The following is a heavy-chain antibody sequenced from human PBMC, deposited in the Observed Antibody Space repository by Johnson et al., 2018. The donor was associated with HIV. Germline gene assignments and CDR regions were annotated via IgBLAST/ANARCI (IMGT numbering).Heavy chain of an antibody. V-gene: IGHV3-23*04. CDR2: ISGSGGST. CDR3: ARVRGITMIVVVKSYDAFDI. D-gene: IGHD3-22*01. CDR1: GFTFSSYA. J-gene: IGHJ3*02. Sequence: VQLVESGGGLVQPGGSLRLSCAASGFTFSSYAMNWVRQAPGKGLEWVSTISGSGGSTYYADSVKGRFTISRDNAKNSLYLQMNSLRVEDTALYYCARVRGITMIVVVKSYDAFDIWGQGTMVTVSS.